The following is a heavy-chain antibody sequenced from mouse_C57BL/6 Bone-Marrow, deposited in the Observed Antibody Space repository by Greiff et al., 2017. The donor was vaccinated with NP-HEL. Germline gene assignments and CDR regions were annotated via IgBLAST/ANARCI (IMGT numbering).Heavy chain of an antibody. J-gene: IGHJ4*01. CDR1: GYSITSGYY. Sequence: EVQLQQSGPGLVKPSQSLSLTCSVTGYSITSGYYWNWILQFPGNKLEWMGYISYDGSNNYNPSLKNRISITRDTSKNQFFLKLNSVTTEDTATYYCARYYGNYVYYAMDYWGQGTSVTVSS. D-gene: IGHD2-1*01. V-gene: IGHV3-6*01. CDR3: ARYYGNYVYYAMDY. CDR2: ISYDGSN.